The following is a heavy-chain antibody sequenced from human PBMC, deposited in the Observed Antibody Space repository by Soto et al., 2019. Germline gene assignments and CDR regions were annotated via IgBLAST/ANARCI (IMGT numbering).Heavy chain of an antibody. D-gene: IGHD4-17*01. V-gene: IGHV3-53*01. Sequence: GGSLRLSCAASGFTVSSNYMSWVRQAPGKGLEWVSVIYSGGSTYYADSVKGRFTISRDNSKNTLYLQMNSLRAEDTAVYYCARDHYGGNDYYFDYWGQGTLVTVSS. CDR2: IYSGGST. CDR1: GFTVSSNY. J-gene: IGHJ4*02. CDR3: ARDHYGGNDYYFDY.